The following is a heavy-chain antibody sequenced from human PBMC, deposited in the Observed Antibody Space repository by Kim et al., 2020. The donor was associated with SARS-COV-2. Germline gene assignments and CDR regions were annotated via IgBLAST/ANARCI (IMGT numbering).Heavy chain of an antibody. CDR1: GYTFTSYA. CDR2: INAGNGNT. J-gene: IGHJ6*02. V-gene: IGHV1-3*01. D-gene: IGHD3-9*01. Sequence: ASVKVSCKASGYTFTSYAMHWVRQAPGQRLEWMGWINAGNGNTKYSQKFQGRVTITRDTSASTAYMELSSLRSEDTAVYYCARGVLRYFEYGMDVWGQGTTVTVSS. CDR3: ARGVLRYFEYGMDV.